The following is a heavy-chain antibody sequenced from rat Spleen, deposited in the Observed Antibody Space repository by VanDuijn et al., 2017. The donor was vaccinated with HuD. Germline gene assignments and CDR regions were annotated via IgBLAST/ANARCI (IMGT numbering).Heavy chain of an antibody. CDR2: ISYEGSST. J-gene: IGHJ2*01. CDR1: GFTFSDYY. D-gene: IGHD1-4*01. Sequence: EVQLVESGGGLVQPGRSLKLSCAASGFTFSDYYMAWVRQAPKKGLEWVASISYEGSSTYYGDSVKGRFTISRDNAKSTLYLQMNSLRSEDTATYYCARRWGGYLDYWGQGVMVTVSS. V-gene: IGHV5-22*01. CDR3: ARRWGGYLDY.